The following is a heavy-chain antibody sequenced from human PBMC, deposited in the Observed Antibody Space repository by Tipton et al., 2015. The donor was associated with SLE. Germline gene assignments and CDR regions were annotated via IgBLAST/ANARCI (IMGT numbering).Heavy chain of an antibody. CDR3: ARYTGSFDY. D-gene: IGHD2-2*02. V-gene: IGHV4-34*01. CDR2: ISHSGSA. Sequence: LRLSCAVSRGSFSGYAWNWIRQAPGKGPEWIGEISHSGSANYNASLKSRVTMSLDKSNNQFSLRLSSVTAADTAVYYCARYTGSFDYWGQGTLVTVSS. CDR1: RGSFSGYA. J-gene: IGHJ4*02.